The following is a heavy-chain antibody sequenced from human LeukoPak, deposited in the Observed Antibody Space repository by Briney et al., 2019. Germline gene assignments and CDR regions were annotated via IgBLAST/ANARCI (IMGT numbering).Heavy chain of an antibody. CDR1: GFTFSSYT. V-gene: IGHV3-21*01. Sequence: GGSLRLSCAASGFTFSSYTMNWVRQAPGKGLEWVSSISSSSSYIYYADSVKGRFTISRDNAKNSLYLQMNSLRAEDTAVYYCARDLGGSYGGGGAFDIWGQGAVVTVSS. CDR2: ISSSSSYI. J-gene: IGHJ3*02. CDR3: ARDLGGSYGGGGAFDI. D-gene: IGHD1-26*01.